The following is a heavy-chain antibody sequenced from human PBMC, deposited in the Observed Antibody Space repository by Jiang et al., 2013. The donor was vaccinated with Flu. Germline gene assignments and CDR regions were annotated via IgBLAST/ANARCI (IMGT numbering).Heavy chain of an antibody. V-gene: IGHV2-70*11. CDR3: ARIRCYGDYSPYGMDV. D-gene: IGHD4-17*01. CDR2: IDWDDDK. CDR1: GFSLSTSGMC. Sequence: KPTQTLTLTCTFSGFSLSTSGMCVSWIRQPPGKALEWLARIDWDDDKYYSTSLKTRLTISKDTSKNQVVLTMTNMDPVDTATYYCARIRCYGDYSPYGMDVWGQGTTVTVSS. J-gene: IGHJ6*02.